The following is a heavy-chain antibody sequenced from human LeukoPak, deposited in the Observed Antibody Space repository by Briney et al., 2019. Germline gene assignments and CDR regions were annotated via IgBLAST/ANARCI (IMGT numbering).Heavy chain of an antibody. CDR1: GGSISSSSYY. V-gene: IGHV4-39*01. Sequence: SETLSLTCNVSGGSISSSSYYWGWIRQPPGKGLEWIGSVYYSGTTYHNPSLKSRVTISVDTSKNQFSLKLRSVTAADTAVYYCARQALYYDILTGGFDPWGQGTLVTVSS. J-gene: IGHJ5*02. CDR3: ARQALYYDILTGGFDP. D-gene: IGHD3-9*01. CDR2: VYYSGTT.